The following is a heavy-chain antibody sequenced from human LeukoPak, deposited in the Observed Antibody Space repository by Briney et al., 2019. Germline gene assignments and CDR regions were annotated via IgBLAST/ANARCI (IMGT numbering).Heavy chain of an antibody. CDR3: AKEGSNNRCFDY. CDR1: GFTFNTYA. CDR2: ISGSGGGT. Sequence: SGGSLRLSCAASGFTFNTYAMSWVRQAPGKGLEWVSSISGSGGGTYYADSVKGRFTISRDNSKNTLYLQMNSLRAEDTAVYYCAKEGSNNRCFDYWGQGTLVTVSS. J-gene: IGHJ4*02. D-gene: IGHD1/OR15-1a*01. V-gene: IGHV3-23*01.